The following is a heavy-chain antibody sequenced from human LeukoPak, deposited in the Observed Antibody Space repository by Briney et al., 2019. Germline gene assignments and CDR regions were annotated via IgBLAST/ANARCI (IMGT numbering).Heavy chain of an antibody. D-gene: IGHD2-2*01. V-gene: IGHV1-2*02. J-gene: IGHJ4*02. CDR3: ARTETDIVVVPVAFGY. Sequence: ASVKVSCKAAGYTFTGYYMHWVRQAPGQGLEWMGWINPNSGGTNYAQKFQGRVTMTRDTSISTAYMELSRLRSDDTAVYYCARTETDIVVVPVAFGYWGQGTLVTVSS. CDR2: INPNSGGT. CDR1: GYTFTGYY.